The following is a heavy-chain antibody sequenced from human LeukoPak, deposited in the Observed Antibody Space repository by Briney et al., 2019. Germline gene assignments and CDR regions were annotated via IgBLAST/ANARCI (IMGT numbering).Heavy chain of an antibody. J-gene: IGHJ4*02. D-gene: IGHD3-22*01. CDR2: INYSGGT. CDR1: GGSISTYS. CDR3: ARAPDTSGYFYYFDY. Sequence: PSETLSLTCTVSGGSISTYSWSWMRQPPGKGLEFIGYINYSGGTNYNPSLKSRVTISVDKSKKQFSLILSSVTATDTAMYYCARAPDTSGYFYYFDYWGQGLLVTVSS. V-gene: IGHV4-59*01.